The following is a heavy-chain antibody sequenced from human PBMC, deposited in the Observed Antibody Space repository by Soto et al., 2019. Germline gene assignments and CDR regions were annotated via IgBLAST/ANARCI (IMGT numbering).Heavy chain of an antibody. CDR3: ATRNYFDRSGYYYYYFDY. V-gene: IGHV3-23*01. CDR1: GFTFSSYG. J-gene: IGHJ4*02. Sequence: GGSLRLSCAASGFTFSSYGMHWVRQAPGKGLEWVSGISEGGGSTYYADSVKGRFTISRDNSKNTVFLQINSLRAEDTAVYYCATRNYFDRSGYYYYYFDYWGQGALVTVS. CDR2: ISEGGGST. D-gene: IGHD3-22*01.